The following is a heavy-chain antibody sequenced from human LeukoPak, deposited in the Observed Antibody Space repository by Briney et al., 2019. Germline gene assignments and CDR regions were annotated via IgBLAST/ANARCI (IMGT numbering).Heavy chain of an antibody. J-gene: IGHJ5*02. CDR3: ARVPVGTWFDP. D-gene: IGHD7-27*01. Sequence: SETLSLTCAVYGGSFSGYYWSWIRQPPGKGLEWIGEINHSGSTSYNPSLKSRVTISVDTSKNQFSLKLSSVTAADTAVYYCARVPVGTWFDPWGQGTLVTVSS. CDR1: GGSFSGYY. CDR2: INHSGST. V-gene: IGHV4-34*01.